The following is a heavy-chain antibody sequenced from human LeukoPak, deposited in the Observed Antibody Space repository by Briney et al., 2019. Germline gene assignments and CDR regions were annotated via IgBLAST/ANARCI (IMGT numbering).Heavy chain of an antibody. V-gene: IGHV3-9*01. CDR3: AKDLVLRYFEGSLDY. D-gene: IGHD3-9*01. J-gene: IGHJ4*02. CDR1: GFTFDNYA. CDR2: ISWNSGSI. Sequence: GGSLRLSCAASGFTFDNYAMHWVRQAPGKGMEWDSGISWNSGSIGYADSVKGRFTISRDKAKNSLYLQRYSLRAEDTALYYCAKDLVLRYFEGSLDYWGQGTLVTVSS.